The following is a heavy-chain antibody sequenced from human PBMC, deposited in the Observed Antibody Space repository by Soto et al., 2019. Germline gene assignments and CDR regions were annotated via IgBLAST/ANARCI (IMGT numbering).Heavy chain of an antibody. CDR1: GYSFTSYW. Sequence: GESLKISCKGSGYSFTSYWIGWLRQMPGKGLEWMGIIYPGDSDTIYSPSFQGQVTISADKSISTAYLQWSSLRASDTAMYYCARLSYYDFWIFDYWGQGTLVTVSS. J-gene: IGHJ4*02. CDR3: ARLSYYDFWIFDY. V-gene: IGHV5-51*01. CDR2: IYPGDSDT. D-gene: IGHD3-3*01.